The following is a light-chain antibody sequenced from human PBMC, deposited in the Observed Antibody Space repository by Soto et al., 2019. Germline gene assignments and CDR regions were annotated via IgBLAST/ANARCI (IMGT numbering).Light chain of an antibody. CDR3: CSYAGGASVV. V-gene: IGLV2-23*01. J-gene: IGLJ2*01. Sequence: QSALTQPASVSGSPGQSITISCTGTISDVGRYNLVSWYQQHPDKAPKLIIYEDIERPSGVSHRFSGSTSGNTASLTISGLQTEDEAKYFCCSYAGGASVVFGGGTKLTAL. CDR2: EDI. CDR1: ISDVGRYNL.